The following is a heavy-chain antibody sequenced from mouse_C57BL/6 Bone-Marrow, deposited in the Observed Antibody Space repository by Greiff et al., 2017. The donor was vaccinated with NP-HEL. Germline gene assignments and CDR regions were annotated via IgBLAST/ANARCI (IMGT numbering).Heavy chain of an antibody. V-gene: IGHV1-26*01. CDR3: AREGPLLITFDY. Sequence: EVKLQQSGPELVKPGASVKISCKASGYTFTDYYMNWVKQSHGKSLEWIGDINPNNGGTSYNQKFKGKATLTVDKSSSTAYMELRSLTSEDSAVYYCAREGPLLITFDYWGQGTTLTVSS. D-gene: IGHD1-1*01. CDR1: GYTFTDYY. CDR2: INPNNGGT. J-gene: IGHJ2*01.